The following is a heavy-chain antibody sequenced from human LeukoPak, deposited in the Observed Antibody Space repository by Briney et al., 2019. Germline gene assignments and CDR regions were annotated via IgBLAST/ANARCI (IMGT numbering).Heavy chain of an antibody. D-gene: IGHD6-6*01. CDR2: IWYDGSNK. Sequence: GGSLRLSCAASGFTFSSYGMHWARQAPGKGLEWVEVIWYDGSNKSYADSVKGRYTISRDNSNNTLYLQMNSLRAEHTAVYYCAREGGLSSSDYWGQGTLVTVSA. CDR1: GFTFSSYG. CDR3: AREGGLSSSDY. V-gene: IGHV3-33*01. J-gene: IGHJ4*01.